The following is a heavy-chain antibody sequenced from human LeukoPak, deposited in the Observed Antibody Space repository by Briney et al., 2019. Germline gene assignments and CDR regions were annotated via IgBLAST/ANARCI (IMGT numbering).Heavy chain of an antibody. V-gene: IGHV6-1*01. D-gene: IGHD6-19*01. CDR3: ARDPGQWREPFPFDY. J-gene: IGHJ4*02. CDR2: TYYRSKWYN. CDR1: GDSVSSNSAA. Sequence: SQNLSLNCAISGDSVSSNSAAWNWIKQSPSRGLEWLGRTYYRSKWYNDYAVSVKSRITINPDTSKNQFSLQLNSVTPEDTAVYYCARDPGQWREPFPFDYWGQGTLVTVSS.